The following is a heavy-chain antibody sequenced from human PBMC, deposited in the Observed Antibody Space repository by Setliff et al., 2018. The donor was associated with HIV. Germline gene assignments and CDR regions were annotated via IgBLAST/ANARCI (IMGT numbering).Heavy chain of an antibody. CDR3: ARVGSVGYFRFFDY. CDR2: ISPSEST. Sequence: SETLSLTCTVSRDSMSSETFYWSWVRKPAGKRLEWIGHISPSESTNYHPALKSRATISLDTSKNQVHLTLTSVTAAATAVYHCARVGSVGYFRFFDYWGQGTLVTVSS. CDR1: RDSMSSETFY. V-gene: IGHV4-61*09. D-gene: IGHD1-26*01. J-gene: IGHJ4*02.